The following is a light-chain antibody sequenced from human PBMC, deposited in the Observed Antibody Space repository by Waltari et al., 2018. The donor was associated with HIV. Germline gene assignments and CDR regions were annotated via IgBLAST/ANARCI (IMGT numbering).Light chain of an antibody. CDR2: RDN. J-gene: IGLJ3*02. Sequence: QSVLTQPPSASGTPGQRVTISCSGSSANVGNTVYWYQQLPGTAPKFLIYRDNQRPSGVPDRFSGSRSGTSASLDVSGLRSEDEANYFCAAWDDILSGWVFGGGTKLTVL. CDR3: AAWDDILSGWV. V-gene: IGLV1-47*01. CDR1: SANVGNT.